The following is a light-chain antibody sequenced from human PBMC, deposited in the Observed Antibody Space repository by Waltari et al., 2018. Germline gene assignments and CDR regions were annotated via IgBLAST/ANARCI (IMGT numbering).Light chain of an antibody. CDR2: DVN. J-gene: IGLJ2*01. V-gene: IGLV2-14*03. Sequence: QSALTQPASVSGPPGQSITISCTGTRSDVGNYNYVSWFQQHPGKAPQLIIHDVNKRPSGVFERCSGAKSANTAYLTISGLQAEDEADYYCSSHTSSTAVVFGGGTKLTVL. CDR3: SSHTSSTAVV. CDR1: RSDVGNYNY.